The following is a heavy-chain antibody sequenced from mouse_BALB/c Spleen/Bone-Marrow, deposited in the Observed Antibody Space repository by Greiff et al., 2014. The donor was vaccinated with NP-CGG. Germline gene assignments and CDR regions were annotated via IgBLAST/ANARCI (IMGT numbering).Heavy chain of an antibody. CDR2: IWGGGST. CDR1: GFSFSRYC. V-gene: IGHV2-6-4*01. D-gene: IGHD2-1*01. Sequence: QVQLKHSGPGLVAPSQSLSVTCTVSGFSFSRYCVHWGRQPPGKGLEWLGMIWGGGSTDYNSALKSRLSISKDNSKSQVFLKMNSLQTDDTAMYYCARLYYGNTYYYAMDYWGQGTSVTVSS. CDR3: ARLYYGNTYYYAMDY. J-gene: IGHJ4*01.